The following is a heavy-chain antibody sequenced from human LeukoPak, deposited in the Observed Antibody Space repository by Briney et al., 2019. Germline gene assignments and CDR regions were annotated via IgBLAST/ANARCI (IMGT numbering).Heavy chain of an antibody. Sequence: GGSLRLSGAAAGFTFSSYSMNWVRQAPGKGLGWVASISSSSSYIYYADSVKGRFTISGDNDKNSLYLQMNSLRAEDPAVYYCARDGGHYYYYYYMDVWGKGTTVTVSS. CDR1: GFTFSSYS. V-gene: IGHV3-21*01. J-gene: IGHJ6*03. D-gene: IGHD3-3*01. CDR3: ARDGGHYYYYYYMDV. CDR2: ISSSSSYI.